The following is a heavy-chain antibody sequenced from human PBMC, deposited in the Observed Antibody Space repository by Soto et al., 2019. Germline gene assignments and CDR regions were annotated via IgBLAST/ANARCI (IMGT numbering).Heavy chain of an antibody. V-gene: IGHV5-51*01. CDR1: GYSFTTYW. Sequence: ESLKISCKGSGYSFTTYWIGWVRQMPGKGLEWMGIIYPGDSDTRYSPSFQGQVTISADKSISTAYLQWSSLEASDTAMYYCATGGYCSSTSCYNFFDYWGQGTLVTVSS. CDR2: IYPGDSDT. CDR3: ATGGYCSSTSCYNFFDY. D-gene: IGHD2-2*02. J-gene: IGHJ4*02.